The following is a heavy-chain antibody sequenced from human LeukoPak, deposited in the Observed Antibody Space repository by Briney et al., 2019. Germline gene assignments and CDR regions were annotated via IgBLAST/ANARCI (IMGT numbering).Heavy chain of an antibody. CDR3: ARGHRTAMVRRANWFDP. D-gene: IGHD3-10*01. Sequence: PSETLSLTCAVYDGSFGGYYWSWIRQPPGKGLEWIGEINHSGSTNYNPSLKSRVTISVDASKNQFSLRLTSVTATDTAVYYCARGHRTAMVRRANWFDPWGQGTLVTVSS. V-gene: IGHV4-34*01. CDR1: DGSFGGYY. J-gene: IGHJ5*02. CDR2: INHSGST.